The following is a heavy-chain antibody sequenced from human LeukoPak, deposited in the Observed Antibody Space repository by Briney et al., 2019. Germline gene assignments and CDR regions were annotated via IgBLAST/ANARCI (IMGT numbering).Heavy chain of an antibody. CDR2: ISGSGEST. Sequence: GGSLRLSCTASGFTFSSYAMNWVRQAPGKGLEWVSAISGSGESTYYADSVKGWFTISRENSKSTLYLQMSSLRAEDTALYYCAKARGYSSSSENNWFDPWGQGTLVTVSS. D-gene: IGHD6-6*01. CDR3: AKARGYSSSSENNWFDP. J-gene: IGHJ5*02. CDR1: GFTFSSYA. V-gene: IGHV3-23*01.